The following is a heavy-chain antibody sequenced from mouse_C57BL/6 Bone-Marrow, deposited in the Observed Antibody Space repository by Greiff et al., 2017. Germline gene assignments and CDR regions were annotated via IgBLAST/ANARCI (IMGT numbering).Heavy chain of an antibody. V-gene: IGHV10-1*01. D-gene: IGHD1-1*01. CDR1: GFSFNTYA. Sequence: EVQLVESGGGLVQPKGSLKLSCAASGFSFNTYAMNWVRQAPGKGLEWVARIRSKSNNYATYYAESVKDRFTISRDDSESMLYLQMNNLKTEDTAMYYCVRHDGDAMDYWGQGTSVTVSS. CDR2: IRSKSNNYAT. CDR3: VRHDGDAMDY. J-gene: IGHJ4*01.